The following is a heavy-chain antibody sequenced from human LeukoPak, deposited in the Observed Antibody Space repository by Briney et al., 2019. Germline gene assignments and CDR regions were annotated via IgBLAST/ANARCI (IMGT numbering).Heavy chain of an antibody. D-gene: IGHD6-6*01. Sequence: SETLSLTCTVSGGSIGSSYYYWGWIRQPPGRGLEWIGSIYYSGSTYYNPSLKSRFTISEDTFKNQFSLKLNSVTAADTAVYYCARHRIAARGSFDYWGQGTLVTVSS. CDR2: IYYSGST. V-gene: IGHV4-39*01. CDR1: GGSIGSSYYY. J-gene: IGHJ4*02. CDR3: ARHRIAARGSFDY.